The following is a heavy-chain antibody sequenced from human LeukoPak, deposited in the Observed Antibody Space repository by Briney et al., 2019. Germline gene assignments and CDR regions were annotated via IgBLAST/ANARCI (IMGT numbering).Heavy chain of an antibody. D-gene: IGHD3-22*01. V-gene: IGHV3-74*01. CDR3: ARVGSTDSPHAFDI. CDR1: GFTFSSYW. J-gene: IGHJ3*02. Sequence: GGSLRLSCAASGFTFSSYWMVWVRHAPGKGLVWVSGINSDGRMTRYAESVKGRFTISRDNAKNTLYLQMNTLRAEDTAVYYCARVGSTDSPHAFDIWGQGTTVTVSS. CDR2: INSDGRMT.